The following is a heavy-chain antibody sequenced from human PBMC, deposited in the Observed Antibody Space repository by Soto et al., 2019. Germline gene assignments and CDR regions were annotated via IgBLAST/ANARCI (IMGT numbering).Heavy chain of an antibody. J-gene: IGHJ4*02. D-gene: IGHD3-16*01. V-gene: IGHV2-5*02. Sequence: QITLKESGPTLVKPTQTLTLTCTFSGFSLGTSEVSVGWIRQPPRKALEWLALIYSDDDKRYSPSLESRLTLTQDTSKNQAVLTMTNMDPVDTATYYCAHHKRGRGGDYWGQGTLVTVSS. CDR3: AHHKRGRGGDY. CDR1: GFSLGTSEVS. CDR2: IYSDDDK.